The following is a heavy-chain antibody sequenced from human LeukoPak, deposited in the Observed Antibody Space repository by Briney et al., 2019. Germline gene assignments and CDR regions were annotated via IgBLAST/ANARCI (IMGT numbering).Heavy chain of an antibody. D-gene: IGHD3-3*01. CDR3: ASGPPFLKYFEY. CDR1: GFTFSSYV. Sequence: GGSLRLSCAASGFTFSSYVMNWFRQAPGKGLEWVSTISVGAEYIFYADSVKGRFTIARDDSNNALYLQMHSLRAEDTALYYCASGPPFLKYFEYWGQGTLVTVSS. J-gene: IGHJ4*02. V-gene: IGHV3-23*01. CDR2: ISVGAEYI.